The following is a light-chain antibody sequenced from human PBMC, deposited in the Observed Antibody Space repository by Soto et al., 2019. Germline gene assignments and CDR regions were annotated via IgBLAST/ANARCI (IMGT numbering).Light chain of an antibody. V-gene: IGKV3-20*01. J-gene: IGKJ2*01. CDR1: QSVSSSY. CDR3: QQYGSSPPYT. Sequence: EIVLTQSPGTLSLSPGERATLSCRPSQSVSSSYLAWYQQKPDQAPRLLIYGASSRATGIPDRFSGSGSGTDFTLTISRLEPEDFAVYYCQQYGSSPPYTFGQGTKLEIK. CDR2: GAS.